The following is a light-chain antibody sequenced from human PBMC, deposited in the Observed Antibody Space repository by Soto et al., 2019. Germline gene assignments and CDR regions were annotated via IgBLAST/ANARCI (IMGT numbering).Light chain of an antibody. CDR3: QQYDNWPWT. CDR2: GAS. Sequence: EIVMTQAPGTLSVSPGERATVSCRASQSIRSDLAWYQQKAGQAPRLLIFGASTRDTGIPDRFSGSGSGIQFTLPISSLQSEDFAVYFCQQYDNWPWTFGQGTKVDIK. J-gene: IGKJ1*01. V-gene: IGKV3-15*01. CDR1: QSIRSD.